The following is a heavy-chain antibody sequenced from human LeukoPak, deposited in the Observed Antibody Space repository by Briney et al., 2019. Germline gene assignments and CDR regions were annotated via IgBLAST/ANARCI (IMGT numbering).Heavy chain of an antibody. J-gene: IGHJ3*02. CDR2: ISYDESNK. CDR1: GFTFSSYG. Sequence: GGTLRLSCAASGFTFSSYGMSWVRQAPGKGLEWVAVISYDESNKYYADSVKGRFTISRDNSKNTLYLQMNSLRAEDTAMYYCASEIAYCGGDCYSAFDIWGQGTMVTVSS. CDR3: ASEIAYCGGDCYSAFDI. V-gene: IGHV3-30*03. D-gene: IGHD2-21*02.